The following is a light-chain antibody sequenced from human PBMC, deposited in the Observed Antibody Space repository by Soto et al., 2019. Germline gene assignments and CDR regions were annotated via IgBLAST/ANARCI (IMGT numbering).Light chain of an antibody. V-gene: IGKV1-5*01. CDR2: DAS. CDR3: QQLNSYPLT. J-gene: IGKJ4*01. Sequence: DVQLTQSPSTLCASVGDRVTIACRTSQDIGNFLAWYQHKPGKAPKLLIYDASTLQTGVPSRFRASGFGTEFTLTISGLQPEDFATYYCQQLNSYPLTFGGGTKVDIK. CDR1: QDIGNF.